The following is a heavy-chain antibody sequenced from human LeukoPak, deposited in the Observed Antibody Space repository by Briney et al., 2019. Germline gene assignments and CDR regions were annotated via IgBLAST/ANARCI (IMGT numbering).Heavy chain of an antibody. D-gene: IGHD5/OR15-5a*01. Sequence: SETLSLTCTVSGGSVSSGSYYWSWIRQPPGKGLEWIGYIYYSGSTNYNPSLKSQVTISVDTSKNQFSLKLSSVTAADTAVYYCARGPDRSEGSRDFDCWGQGTLVTVSS. CDR2: IYYSGST. CDR3: ARGPDRSEGSRDFDC. V-gene: IGHV4-61*01. CDR1: GGSVSSGSYY. J-gene: IGHJ4*02.